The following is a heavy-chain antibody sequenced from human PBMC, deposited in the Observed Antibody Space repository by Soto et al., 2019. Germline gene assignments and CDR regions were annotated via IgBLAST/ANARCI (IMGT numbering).Heavy chain of an antibody. V-gene: IGHV1-46*01. J-gene: IGHJ5*02. Sequence: QVQLVQFGADVKEPGASVKVSCKASGYTFTTYYLHWVRQAPGQGLEWMGIINPSGGSTNYAQRFQGRVTMTSDTSTSTVYMELSSLRADDTAVYYCARVVVPTTATTSNWFDPWGQGTLVTVSS. CDR2: INPSGGST. CDR3: ARVVVPTTATTSNWFDP. CDR1: GYTFTTYY. D-gene: IGHD4-17*01.